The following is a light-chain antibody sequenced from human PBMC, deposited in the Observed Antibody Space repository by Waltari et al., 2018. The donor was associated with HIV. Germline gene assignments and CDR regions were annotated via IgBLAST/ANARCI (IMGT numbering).Light chain of an antibody. J-gene: IGLJ3*02. V-gene: IGLV7-46*01. CDR2: DTS. CDR1: TGAVTSGHY. CDR3: LLSYTGDWV. Sequence: QAVVTQEPSVTVSPGGTVTPTRASSTGAVTSGHYPYWFQQKPSHAPSTLIFDTSNQHSWTPARFSGSLLGGKAALTLSGAQPEDEAEYYCLLSYTGDWVFGGGTKLTVL.